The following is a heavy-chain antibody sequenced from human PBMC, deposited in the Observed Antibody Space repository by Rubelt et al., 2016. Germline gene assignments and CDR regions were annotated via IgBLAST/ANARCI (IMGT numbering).Heavy chain of an antibody. D-gene: IGHD6-13*01. J-gene: IGHJ4*02. Sequence: QVQLQESGPGLVKPSETLSLPCTVSRGSISSYYWSWIRQTPGKGMEWIGEISYSGSPYYNPSLTSRLTIYEDTSKNQFSPKASSVTASDTAVCYCARVSSRIAVGIDHWGQGTQVTVSS. CDR3: ARVSSRIAVGIDH. CDR1: RGSISSYY. V-gene: IGHV4-59*01. CDR2: ISYSGSP.